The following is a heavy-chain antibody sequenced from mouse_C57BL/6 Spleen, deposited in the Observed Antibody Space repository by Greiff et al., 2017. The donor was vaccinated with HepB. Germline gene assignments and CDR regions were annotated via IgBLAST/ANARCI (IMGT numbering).Heavy chain of an antibody. CDR3: ARVGYYGSSYRDYFDY. D-gene: IGHD1-1*01. V-gene: IGHV1-9*01. CDR2: ILPGSGST. CDR1: GYTFTGYW. Sequence: VQLQQSGAELMKPGASVKLSCKATGYTFTGYWIEWVKQRPRHGLEWIGEILPGSGSTNYNEKFKGKATFTADTSSNTAYMQLSSLTTEDSAIYYCARVGYYGSSYRDYFDYWGQGTTLTVSS. J-gene: IGHJ2*01.